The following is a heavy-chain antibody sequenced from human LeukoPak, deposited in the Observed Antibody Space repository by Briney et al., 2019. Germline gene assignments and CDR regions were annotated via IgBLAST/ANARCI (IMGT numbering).Heavy chain of an antibody. Sequence: GGSLRLSCAASGFTFSSYGMHWVRQAPGKGLEWVAVISYDGSNKYYADSVKGRFTISRDNSKNTLYLQMNSLRAEDTAVYYCEKVPTVVWHGMDVWGQGTTVTVSS. CDR1: GFTFSSYG. D-gene: IGHD2-15*01. J-gene: IGHJ6*02. CDR3: EKVPTVVWHGMDV. CDR2: ISYDGSNK. V-gene: IGHV3-30*18.